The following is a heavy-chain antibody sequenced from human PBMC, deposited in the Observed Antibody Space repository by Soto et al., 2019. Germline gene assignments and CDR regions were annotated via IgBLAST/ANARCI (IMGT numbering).Heavy chain of an antibody. CDR2: MYYSGAT. J-gene: IGHJ4*02. CDR1: GGSICSNSYY. D-gene: IGHD3-16*01. V-gene: IGHV4-39*01. CDR3: ARNAAYDPVWGKPDGSYY. Sequence: AETLSLTCTVSGGSICSNSYYWDWIRQPPGKGLEWIGSMYYSGATYHNPSLQSLVTISVDTSKNQFSLHLSSVTAADTAVYYCARNAAYDPVWGKPDGSYYWGQGTLVSVSS.